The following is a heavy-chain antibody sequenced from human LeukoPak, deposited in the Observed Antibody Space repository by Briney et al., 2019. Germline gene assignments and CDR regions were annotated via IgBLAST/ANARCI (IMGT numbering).Heavy chain of an antibody. Sequence: ASVKVSCKASGYTFTSYYMHWVRQAPGQGLEWMGIINPSGGSTSYAQKLQGRVTMTTDTSTSTAYMELRSLRSDDTAVYYCATHKTAMIVDYDAFDIWGQGTMVTVSS. D-gene: IGHD3-22*01. J-gene: IGHJ3*02. V-gene: IGHV1-46*01. CDR3: ATHKTAMIVDYDAFDI. CDR1: GYTFTSYY. CDR2: INPSGGST.